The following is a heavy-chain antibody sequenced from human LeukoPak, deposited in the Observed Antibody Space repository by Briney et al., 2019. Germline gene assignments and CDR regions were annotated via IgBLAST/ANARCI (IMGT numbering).Heavy chain of an antibody. CDR1: GFTFSDYA. V-gene: IGHV3-30-3*01. CDR2: ISYDGSNK. D-gene: IGHD3-10*01. CDR3: ARAFSGY. J-gene: IGHJ4*02. Sequence: PGGSLRLSCAASGFTFSDYAMHWVRQAPGKGLEWVAVISYDGSNKYYADSVKGRFTISRDNSKNTLYLQMNSLRAEDTAVYYGARAFSGYGGQEPRVTVPS.